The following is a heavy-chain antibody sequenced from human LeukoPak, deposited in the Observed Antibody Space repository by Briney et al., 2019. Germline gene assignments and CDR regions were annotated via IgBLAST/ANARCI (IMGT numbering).Heavy chain of an antibody. CDR3: ARHVSSDLRIVVVTSDWYFDR. V-gene: IGHV4-38-2*02. Sequence: SETLSLTCNVSSYSISTGYYWGWIRQPPGKGLEWIGSIYHSGSTHYNPSLKSRVTISADTSKNQFSLNLSSVTAADTGVYYCARHVSSDLRIVVVTSDWYFDRWGRGTLVTVSS. J-gene: IGHJ2*01. CDR1: SYSISTGYY. CDR2: IYHSGST. D-gene: IGHD2-21*02.